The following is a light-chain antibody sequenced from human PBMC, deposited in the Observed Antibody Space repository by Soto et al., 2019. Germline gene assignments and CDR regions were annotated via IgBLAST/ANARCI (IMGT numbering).Light chain of an antibody. J-gene: IGLJ2*01. V-gene: IGLV4-69*01. CDR3: QTWGSGTVV. CDR2: LNSDGSH. CDR1: SGHSSYT. Sequence: QLVLTQSPSASASTLSSGHSSYTIAWHQQQPDKGPRYLMKLNSDGSHSKGDGIPDRFSGSSSGAERYLTISSLQSEDEADYYCQTWGSGTVVFGGGTKLTVL.